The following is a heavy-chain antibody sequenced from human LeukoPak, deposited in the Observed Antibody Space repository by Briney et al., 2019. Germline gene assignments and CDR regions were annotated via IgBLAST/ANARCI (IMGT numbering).Heavy chain of an antibody. D-gene: IGHD4-17*01. CDR3: ARDRTNDYGHNVGAFDI. V-gene: IGHV3-7*01. CDR1: GFTFSGYW. J-gene: IGHJ3*02. CDR2: IKPDGGEK. Sequence: GGSLRLSCEISGFTFSGYWMSWVRQAPGKGLEWVANIKPDGGEKYYVDSVKGRFTISRDNVKNSLYLQMNSLRDEDTAVYHCARDRTNDYGHNVGAFDIWGRGTMVTVSS.